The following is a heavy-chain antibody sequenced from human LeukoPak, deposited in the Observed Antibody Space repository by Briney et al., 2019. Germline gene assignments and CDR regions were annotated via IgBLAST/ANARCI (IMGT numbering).Heavy chain of an antibody. CDR2: INPNSGGP. V-gene: IGHV1-2*06. J-gene: IGHJ4*02. CDR3: VRGYSYGFYFDY. CDR1: VYSFTGYY. D-gene: IGHD5-18*01. Sequence: ASVKVSCKTSVYSFTGYYIHWVRQAHGQGLEWMGRINPNSGGPNYGQKFQGTVTMTRDTSISTAYLELSNLRSDDTAAYYCVRGYSYGFYFDYWGQGSLVTVSS.